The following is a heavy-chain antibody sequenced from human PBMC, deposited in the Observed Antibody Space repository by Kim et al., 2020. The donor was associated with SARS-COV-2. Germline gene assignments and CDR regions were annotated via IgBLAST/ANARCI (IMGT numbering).Heavy chain of an antibody. CDR3: ARGRGYTYGFYE. CDR2: MSFDGGTI. J-gene: IGHJ4*02. V-gene: IGHV3-30-3*01. CDR1: GFSVNNYG. D-gene: IGHD5-18*01. Sequence: GGSLRLSCAASGFSVNNYGMHWVRQAPGKGLEWVTVMSFDGGTICYADSVKGRFTISRDNSKNTLYLQMNSLKSDDTAVYYCARGRGYTYGFYEWGKGTQVTVSS.